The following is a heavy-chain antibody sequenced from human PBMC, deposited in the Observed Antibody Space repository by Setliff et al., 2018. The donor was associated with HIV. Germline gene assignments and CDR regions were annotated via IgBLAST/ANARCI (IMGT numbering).Heavy chain of an antibody. V-gene: IGHV1-69*13. CDR3: ARGSLLRRTVSNLFETVDYWDYYLDV. CDR1: GGTFKNDV. D-gene: IGHD4-17*01. CDR2: ITPVFGTA. Sequence: SVKVSCKASGGTFKNDVISWVRQAPGQGLEWMGGITPVFGTANYAQKLQGRVTIIADESTSTAYMEISNLRSEDTAVYYCARGSLLRRTVSNLFETVDYWDYYLDVWGKGTTVTVSS. J-gene: IGHJ6*03.